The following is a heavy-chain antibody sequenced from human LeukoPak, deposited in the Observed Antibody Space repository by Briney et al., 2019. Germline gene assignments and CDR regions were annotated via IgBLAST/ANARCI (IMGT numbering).Heavy chain of an antibody. D-gene: IGHD3-10*01. CDR1: GFTFSSYS. J-gene: IGHJ4*02. Sequence: GGSLRLSCAASGFTFSSYSMNWVRQAPGKGLEWVSSISCSSSYIYYADSVKGRFTISRDNAKNSLYLQMNSLRAEDTAVYYCARGFYYGSGSYERGSFDYWGQGTLVTVSS. CDR3: ARGFYYGSGSYERGSFDY. CDR2: ISCSSSYI. V-gene: IGHV3-21*04.